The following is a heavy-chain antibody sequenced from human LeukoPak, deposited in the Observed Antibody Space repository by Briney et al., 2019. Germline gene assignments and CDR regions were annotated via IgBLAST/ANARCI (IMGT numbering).Heavy chain of an antibody. V-gene: IGHV4-61*02. J-gene: IGHJ4*02. CDR3: ARETGSSGYYYFDY. D-gene: IGHD3-22*01. CDR1: GGSISSGSYY. CDR2: IYTSGST. Sequence: PSQTLSLTCTVSGGSISSGSYYWSWIRQPAGKGLEWIGRIYTSGSTNYNPSLKSRVTISVDTSKNQFSLKPSSVTAADTAVYYCARETGSSGYYYFDYWGQGTLVTVSS.